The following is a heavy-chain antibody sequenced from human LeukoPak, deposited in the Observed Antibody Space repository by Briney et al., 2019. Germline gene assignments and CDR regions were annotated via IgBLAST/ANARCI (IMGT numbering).Heavy chain of an antibody. V-gene: IGHV3-66*01. CDR3: AREGVAGTFDY. Sequence: GGSLRLSCVASGFTVSSNYMSWVRQAPGKGLEWVSVIYSGGSTYYADSVKGRFTISRDNSKNTLYLQMNSLRAEDAAVYYCAREGVAGTFDYWGQGTLVTVSS. D-gene: IGHD6-19*01. CDR1: GFTVSSNY. CDR2: IYSGGST. J-gene: IGHJ4*02.